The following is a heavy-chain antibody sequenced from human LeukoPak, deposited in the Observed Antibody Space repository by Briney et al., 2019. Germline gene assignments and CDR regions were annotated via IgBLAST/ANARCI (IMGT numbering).Heavy chain of an antibody. CDR3: ARDSRFAFDI. J-gene: IGHJ3*02. CDR1: GFTFSSYS. D-gene: IGHD3-10*01. V-gene: IGHV3-21*01. Sequence: GGSLRLSCAASGFTFSSYSMNWVRQAPGKGLEWVSSISSGGTYIYYADSVKGRFTISRDNAKNSLYLQMNSLRAEDTAVYYCARDSRFAFDIWGQGTMVTVSS. CDR2: ISSGGTYI.